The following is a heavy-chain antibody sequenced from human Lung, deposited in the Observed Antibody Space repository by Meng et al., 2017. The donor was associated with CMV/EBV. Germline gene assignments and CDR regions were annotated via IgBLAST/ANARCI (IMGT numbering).Heavy chain of an antibody. CDR1: GGSISIYY. CDR3: AREEGIGGFDP. Sequence: QLGGSGPGLVKLSGTLLLPCTVSGGSISIYYWSWIRQPPGKGLEWIGYIYYSGSTNYNPSLKSRVTISVDTSKNQFSLKLSSVTAADTAVYYCAREEGIGGFDPWGQGTLVTVSS. V-gene: IGHV4-59*01. CDR2: IYYSGST. D-gene: IGHD3-10*01. J-gene: IGHJ5*02.